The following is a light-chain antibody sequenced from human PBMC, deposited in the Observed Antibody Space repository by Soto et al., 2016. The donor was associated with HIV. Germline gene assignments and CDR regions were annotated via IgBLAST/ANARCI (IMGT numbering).Light chain of an antibody. V-gene: IGKV1-17*01. Sequence: DIQMTQSPSSLSASVGDRVTITCRASRTIYNYLNWYQQKLGKAPKLLISTASNLQSGVPSRFSGSGSGTEFTLTISSLQPEDFATYYCQQLNSYHPWTFGQGTKVEIK. CDR3: QQLNSYHPWT. J-gene: IGKJ1*01. CDR1: RTIYNY. CDR2: TAS.